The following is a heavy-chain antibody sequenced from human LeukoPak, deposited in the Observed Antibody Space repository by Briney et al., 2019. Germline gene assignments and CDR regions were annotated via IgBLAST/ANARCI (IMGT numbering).Heavy chain of an antibody. CDR2: IKSKIDGGTT. D-gene: IGHD3-22*01. Sequence: GGSLRLSCVASGLTFSLAWMSWVRQAPGKGLEWVGRIKSKIDGGTTDYAAPVKGRFSISRDDSKNTVYLQMNSLKTEDTAVYYCTRRYNYDSSGYYYVRDAFDIWGQGTMVTVSS. CDR1: GLTFSLAW. V-gene: IGHV3-15*01. J-gene: IGHJ3*02. CDR3: TRRYNYDSSGYYYVRDAFDI.